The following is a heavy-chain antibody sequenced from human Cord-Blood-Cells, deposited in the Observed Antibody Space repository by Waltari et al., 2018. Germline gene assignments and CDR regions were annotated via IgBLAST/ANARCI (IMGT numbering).Heavy chain of an antibody. J-gene: IGHJ4*02. D-gene: IGHD6-6*01. V-gene: IGHV4-34*01. CDR1: GGSFSGYY. Sequence: QVQLQQWGAGLLKPSETLSLTCAVYGGSFSGYYWSWIRQPPGKGLEWIGEINHNGSTNYNPSLKSRVTISVDTSKNQFSLKLSSVTAADTAVYYCARLGGIAARPFDYWGQGTLVTVSS. CDR3: ARLGGIAARPFDY. CDR2: INHNGST.